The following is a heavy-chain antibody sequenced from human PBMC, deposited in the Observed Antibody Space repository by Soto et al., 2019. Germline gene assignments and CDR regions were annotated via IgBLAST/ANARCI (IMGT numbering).Heavy chain of an antibody. D-gene: IGHD3-22*01. CDR3: AKGYYDSSGPGGL. Sequence: GGSLRLSCAASGFTFSSYGMHWVRQAPGKGLEWVAVISYDGSNKYYADSVKGRFTISRDNSKNTLYLQMNSLRAEDTAVYYGAKGYYDSSGPGGLRGQRTLVTVSS. V-gene: IGHV3-30*18. CDR2: ISYDGSNK. CDR1: GFTFSSYG. J-gene: IGHJ4*02.